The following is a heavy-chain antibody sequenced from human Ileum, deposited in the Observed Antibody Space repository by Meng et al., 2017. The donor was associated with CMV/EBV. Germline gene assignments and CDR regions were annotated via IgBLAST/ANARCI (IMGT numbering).Heavy chain of an antibody. D-gene: IGHD3-22*01. CDR3: ARADPNYYDSSGYYGLLDY. CDR1: FSRYY. V-gene: IGHV1-69*05. Sequence: FSRYYISWMRQAHGQGLEWMGGIIHIFGTRRYAQKCQGRVTITTDESTSTAYMELSSLRSDDTAVYYCARADPNYYDSSGYYGLLDYWGQGTLVTVSS. J-gene: IGHJ4*02. CDR2: IIHIFGTR.